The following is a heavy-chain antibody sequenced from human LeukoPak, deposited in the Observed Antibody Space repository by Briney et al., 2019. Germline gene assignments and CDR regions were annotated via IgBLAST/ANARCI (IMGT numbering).Heavy chain of an antibody. CDR2: MYYSGST. D-gene: IGHD6-13*01. CDR1: GGSISSSSYY. V-gene: IGHV4-39*01. J-gene: IGHJ6*03. CDR3: ARLGSSWARERGGYYYYYMDV. Sequence: SETLSLTCTVSGGSISSSSYYWGWIRQPLGKGLEWIGSMYYSGSTYYNPSLKSRVTISVDTSKNHFSLTLSSVTAADTAVYYCARLGSSWARERGGYYYYYMDVWGKGTTVTISS.